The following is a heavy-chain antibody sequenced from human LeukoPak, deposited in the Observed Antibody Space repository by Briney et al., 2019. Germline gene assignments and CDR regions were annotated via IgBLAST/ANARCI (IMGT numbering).Heavy chain of an antibody. D-gene: IGHD2-2*01. Sequence: SETLSLTCTVSGGSISSYYWSWIRQPPGKGLEWIGYIYYSGSTNYNPSLKSRVTISVDTSKNQFSLKLSSVTAADTAVYYCARLGSLGCSSTSCSDWFDPWGQGTLVTVSS. J-gene: IGHJ5*02. CDR2: IYYSGST. CDR1: GGSISSYY. V-gene: IGHV4-59*08. CDR3: ARLGSLGCSSTSCSDWFDP.